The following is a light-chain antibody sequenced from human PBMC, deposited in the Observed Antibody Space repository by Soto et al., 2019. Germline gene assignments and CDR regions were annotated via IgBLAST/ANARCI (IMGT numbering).Light chain of an antibody. CDR2: QAS. CDR1: QSIRSW. CDR3: QRYNSYPWT. V-gene: IGKV1-5*03. Sequence: DIQMTQSPSTLSASVGDRVTITCRASQSIRSWLAWYQQRPGKAPKLLIYQASSLEIGVPSRFSGSGSGTEFTLTISSLQPDEFAAYYCQRYNSYPWTFGQGTKVEIK. J-gene: IGKJ1*01.